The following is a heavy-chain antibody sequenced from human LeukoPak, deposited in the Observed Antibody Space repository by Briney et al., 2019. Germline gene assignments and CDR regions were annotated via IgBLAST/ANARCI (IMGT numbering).Heavy chain of an antibody. D-gene: IGHD3-22*01. CDR2: INPNSGGT. J-gene: IGHJ4*02. V-gene: IGHV1-2*02. CDR1: GYTFTDYY. CDR3: ARISYYYDSSGPLGY. Sequence: ASVKISRKVSGYTFTDYYMHWVRQAPGQGLEWMGWINPNSGGTNYAQKFQGRVTMTRDTSISTAYMELSRLRSDDTAVYYCARISYYYDSSGPLGYWGQGTLVTVSS.